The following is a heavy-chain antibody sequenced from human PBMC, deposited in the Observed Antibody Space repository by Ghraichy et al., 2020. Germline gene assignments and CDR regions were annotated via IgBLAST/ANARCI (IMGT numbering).Heavy chain of an antibody. D-gene: IGHD3-10*01. Sequence: SGPTLVKPTQTLTLTCTFSGFSLSTSGVGVGWIRQPPGKSLEWLALIYWDDDKNCSPSLKNRLTITKDTSKNQVVLTMTNMDPVDTATYYCAREQGPIWFGEYFDFWGQGILVIVSS. J-gene: IGHJ4*02. CDR1: GFSLSTSGVG. CDR2: IYWDDDK. CDR3: AREQGPIWFGEYFDF. V-gene: IGHV2-5*02.